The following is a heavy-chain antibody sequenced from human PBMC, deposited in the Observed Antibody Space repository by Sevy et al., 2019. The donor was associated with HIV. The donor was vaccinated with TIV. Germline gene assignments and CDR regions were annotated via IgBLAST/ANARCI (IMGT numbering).Heavy chain of an antibody. D-gene: IGHD3-22*01. V-gene: IGHV3-11*01. J-gene: IGHJ4*02. Sequence: GGSLRLSCAASGFTFSDYYMSWIRQAPGKGLEWVSYISSSGSTIYYADSVKGRFTISRDNAKNSLYLQMNGLRAEDTDVYYCARDYYDSSGYYYLDYWGQGTLVTVSS. CDR1: GFTFSDYY. CDR3: ARDYYDSSGYYYLDY. CDR2: ISSSGSTI.